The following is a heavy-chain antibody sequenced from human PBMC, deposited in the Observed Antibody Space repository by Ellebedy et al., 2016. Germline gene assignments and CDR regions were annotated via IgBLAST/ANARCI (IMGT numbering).Heavy chain of an antibody. CDR3: RHGHYADY. V-gene: IGHV3-23*01. D-gene: IGHD3/OR15-3a*01. CDR1: NFSFSNAW. Sequence: GESLKISXAAPNFSFSNAWMSWVRQAPGKGLEWVSTISAGSDIIRFADSVKGRFTVSRDNSKNTVYLQMNNVRAEDTAMYYCRHGHYADYWGQGTLVTVSS. J-gene: IGHJ4*02. CDR2: ISAGSDII.